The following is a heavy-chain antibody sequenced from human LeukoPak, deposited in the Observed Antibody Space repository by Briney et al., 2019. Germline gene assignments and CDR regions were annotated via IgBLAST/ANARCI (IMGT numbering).Heavy chain of an antibody. CDR1: GFNFDTYA. J-gene: IGHJ4*02. CDR2: VSGDGGAT. CDR3: ARDVGPIHFDY. V-gene: IGHV3-23*01. Sequence: GGSLRLSCAASGFNFDTYAMSWVRQVPGKRLEWVSTVSGDGGATHYPDSVRGRFTISRDNSKNTVSLQMNSLRVEDTAVYYCARDVGPIHFDYWGQGNMVTVSS.